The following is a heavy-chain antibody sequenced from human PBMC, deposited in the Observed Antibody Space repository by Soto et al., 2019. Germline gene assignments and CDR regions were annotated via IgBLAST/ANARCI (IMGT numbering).Heavy chain of an antibody. CDR2: ITWGGSA. CDR1: GFTFSDYG. V-gene: IGHV3-23*01. J-gene: IGHJ6*02. Sequence: PGGSLRLSCAGSGFTFSDYGMSWVRQAPGKGLEWVSGITWGGSAYYAESVRGRFIISRDSSKNTLYVQMNSLRAEDTAIYYCAKEKTSSKYDGLDVWGQGTPVTVSS. CDR3: AKEKTSSKYDGLDV.